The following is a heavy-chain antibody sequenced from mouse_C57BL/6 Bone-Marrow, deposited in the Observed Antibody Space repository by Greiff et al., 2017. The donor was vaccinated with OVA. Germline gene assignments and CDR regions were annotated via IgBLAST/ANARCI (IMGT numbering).Heavy chain of an antibody. CDR1: GFTFSSYG. V-gene: IGHV5-6*01. J-gene: IGHJ1*03. CDR2: ISSGGSYT. CDR3: ARHAGYGSLYFDV. D-gene: IGHD1-1*01. Sequence: EVKLMESGGDLVKPGGSLKLSCAASGFTFSSYGMSWVRQTPDKRLEWVATISSGGSYTYYPDSVKGRFTISRANAKNTLYLQMSSLKSEDTAMYYCARHAGYGSLYFDVWGTGTTVTVSS.